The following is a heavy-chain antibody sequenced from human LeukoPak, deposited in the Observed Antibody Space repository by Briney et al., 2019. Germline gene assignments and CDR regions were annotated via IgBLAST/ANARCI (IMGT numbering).Heavy chain of an antibody. CDR3: KRSPVGGNWFDP. J-gene: IGHJ5*02. CDR1: GFTFSSHW. Sequence: GGSLRLSCAASGFTFSSHWMHWVRQATGKGLVWVSRINSDGSTTSYADSVKGRFTISRDNAKNTLYLQMNSLRAEDTSAYYCKRSPVGGNWFDPWGQGTLVTVSS. V-gene: IGHV3-74*01. CDR2: INSDGSTT.